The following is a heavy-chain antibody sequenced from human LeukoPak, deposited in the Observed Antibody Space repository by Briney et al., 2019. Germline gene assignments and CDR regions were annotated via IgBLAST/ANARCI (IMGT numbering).Heavy chain of an antibody. J-gene: IGHJ4*02. D-gene: IGHD6-13*01. CDR2: IYYSGST. Sequence: PSETLSLTCTVSGGSVSSGSYYWSWIRQPPGKGLEWIGYIYYSGSTNYNPSLKSRVTISVDTSKNQFSLKLSSVTAADTAVYYCARTSWIAAAGGALDYWGQGTLVTVSS. CDR1: GGSVSSGSYY. V-gene: IGHV4-61*01. CDR3: ARTSWIAAAGGALDY.